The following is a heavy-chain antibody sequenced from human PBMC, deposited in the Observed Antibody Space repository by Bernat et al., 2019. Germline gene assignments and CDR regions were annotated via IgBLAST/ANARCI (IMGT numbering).Heavy chain of an antibody. V-gene: IGHV1-18*01. J-gene: IGHJ5*01. CDR1: GYTFINYG. CDR3: AAAPSQVPAANIWFDP. Sequence: QVQLLQSGTDVKKPGASLRVSCKASGYTFINYGITWVRQAPGQGLEWMGWINPYNGNTNYAKTVQGRVNMTTDTYTSTADMEMTGLRSDDTAVYYCAAAPSQVPAANIWFDPWGQGTLVTVSS. CDR2: INPYNGNT. D-gene: IGHD2-2*01.